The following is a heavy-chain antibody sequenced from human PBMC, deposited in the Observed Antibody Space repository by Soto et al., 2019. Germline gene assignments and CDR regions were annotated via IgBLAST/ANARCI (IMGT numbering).Heavy chain of an antibody. CDR1: GYTFTSYY. V-gene: IGHV1-46*01. Sequence: QVQLVQSGAEVKKPGASVKVSCKASGYTFTSYYMHWVRQAPGQGLEWMGIINPSGGSTSYAQKFQGRVPMTRDTHTSTVYMELSRLRSEDTAVYYCAREYNEGGGPKGGFDYWGQGPLVTVSS. CDR3: AREYNEGGGPKGGFDY. CDR2: INPSGGST. D-gene: IGHD2-15*01. J-gene: IGHJ4*02.